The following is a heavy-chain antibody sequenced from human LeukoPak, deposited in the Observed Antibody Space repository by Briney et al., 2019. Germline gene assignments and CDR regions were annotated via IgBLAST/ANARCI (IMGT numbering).Heavy chain of an antibody. CDR3: ARGGLSDAFDI. CDR2: IYYSGST. CDR1: GGSISSGDCY. Sequence: KTSETLSLTCTVSGGSISSGDCYWSWIRQPPGKGLEWIGYIYYSGSTYYNPSLKSRVTISVDTSKNQFSLKLSSVTAADTAVYYCARGGLSDAFDIWGQGTMVTVSS. D-gene: IGHD2/OR15-2a*01. V-gene: IGHV4-30-4*01. J-gene: IGHJ3*02.